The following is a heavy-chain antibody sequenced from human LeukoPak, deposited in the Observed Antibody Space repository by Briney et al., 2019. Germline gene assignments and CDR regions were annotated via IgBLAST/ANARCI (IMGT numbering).Heavy chain of an antibody. CDR3: ARDDAWLQYGN. CDR1: GFTFSSYW. V-gene: IGHV3-7*03. Sequence: GGSLRLSCAASGFTFSSYWMSWVRQAPGKGLEWVANIKQDGSEKYYVDSVKGRFTISRDNSKNTLYLQMNSLRADDTAVYYCARDDAWLQYGNWGQGTLVTVSS. D-gene: IGHD5-24*01. J-gene: IGHJ4*02. CDR2: IKQDGSEK.